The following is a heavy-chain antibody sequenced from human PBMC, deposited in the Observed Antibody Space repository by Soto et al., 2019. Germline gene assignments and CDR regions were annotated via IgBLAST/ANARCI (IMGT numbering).Heavy chain of an antibody. CDR2: INHSGST. CDR1: GGSFSGYY. V-gene: IGHV4-34*01. D-gene: IGHD7-27*01. J-gene: IGHJ6*02. Sequence: QVQLQQWGAGLLKPSETLSLTCAVYGGSFSGYYWSWIRQPPGKGLEWIGEINHSGSTNYNPSLKSRVTISVDTSKNQFSLKLSSVTAADTAVYYCARGGPLNWGYYYYYGMDVWGQGTTVTVSS. CDR3: ARGGPLNWGYYYYYGMDV.